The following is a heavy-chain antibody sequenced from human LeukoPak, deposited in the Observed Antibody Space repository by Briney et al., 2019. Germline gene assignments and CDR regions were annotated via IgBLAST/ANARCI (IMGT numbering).Heavy chain of an antibody. V-gene: IGHV4-31*03. D-gene: IGHD4-17*01. CDR2: MYYSGTT. Sequence: TSQTLSLTCTVSGGSISSGYYWGWIRQHPGKGLEWIGYMYYSGTTYYNPSLKSRLTISIDTSKNQFSLKLSSVTAADTAVYYCARATVTIRSAKWCFDYWGQGSLVSVSS. CDR3: ARATVTIRSAKWCFDY. CDR1: GGSISSGYY. J-gene: IGHJ4*02.